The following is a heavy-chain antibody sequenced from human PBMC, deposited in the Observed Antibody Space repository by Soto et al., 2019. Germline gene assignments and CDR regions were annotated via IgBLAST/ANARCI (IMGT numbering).Heavy chain of an antibody. D-gene: IGHD3-16*01. Sequence: GGSLRLSCAGSGFTFRRYAMSWVRQAPGKGLEWVSGIIGNSALTYYADSVKGRFTISRDNSKNTLYLQLNTLRADDTAVYYCAKNGDYDYDAFDVWGQGTVVTVSS. V-gene: IGHV3-23*01. CDR2: IIGNSALT. CDR3: AKNGDYDYDAFDV. CDR1: GFTFRRYA. J-gene: IGHJ3*01.